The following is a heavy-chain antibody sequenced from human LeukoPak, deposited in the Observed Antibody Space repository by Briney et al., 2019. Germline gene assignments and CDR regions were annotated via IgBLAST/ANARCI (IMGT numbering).Heavy chain of an antibody. V-gene: IGHV4-34*01. CDR2: IHHSGST. CDR3: ARGDYSSSTRCYSCWFDP. J-gene: IGHJ5*02. Sequence: PSGTLSLTCGVSGGSFSDFYWSWIRQSPGKALEWIGEIHHSGSTNYNPSFKSRVNLFVDTSKNQFSLKMSSVTAADTAVYYCARGDYSSSTRCYSCWFDPWGQGTLVTVSS. CDR1: GGSFSDFY. D-gene: IGHD2-2*02.